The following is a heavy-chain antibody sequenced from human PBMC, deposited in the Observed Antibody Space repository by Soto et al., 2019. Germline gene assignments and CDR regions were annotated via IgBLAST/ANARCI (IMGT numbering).Heavy chain of an antibody. D-gene: IGHD3-22*01. CDR3: ARATDSSGYHPFDY. CDR2: IIPILGIA. V-gene: IGHV1-69*02. Sequence: QVQLVQSGAEVKKPGSSVKVSCKASGGTFSSYTISWVRQAPGQGLEWMGRIIPILGIANYAQKFQGRVTITAEKSTSTADMELSSLRSEDTAVYYCARATDSSGYHPFDYWGQGTLVTVSS. J-gene: IGHJ4*02. CDR1: GGTFSSYT.